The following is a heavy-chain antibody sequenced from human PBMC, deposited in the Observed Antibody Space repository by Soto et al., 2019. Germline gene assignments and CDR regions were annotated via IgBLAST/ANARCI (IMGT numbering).Heavy chain of an antibody. V-gene: IGHV3-23*01. J-gene: IGHJ6*02. CDR1: GFTFSSYA. Sequence: PGGSLRLSCAASGFTFSSYAMSWVHQAPGTGLEWVSAISGSGGRTYYADSVKGRFTISRDNSKNTLYLRMNSLRAEDTAVYYCAKDDYFYDFWGGYSYYYYGTDVWGQGTTVTVSS. D-gene: IGHD3-3*01. CDR3: AKDDYFYDFWGGYSYYYYGTDV. CDR2: ISGSGGRT.